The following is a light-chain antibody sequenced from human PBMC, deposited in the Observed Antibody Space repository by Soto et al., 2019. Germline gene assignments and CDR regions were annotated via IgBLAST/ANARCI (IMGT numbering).Light chain of an antibody. CDR1: QSISDT. CDR2: GAS. J-gene: IGKJ1*01. V-gene: IGKV3-15*01. Sequence: EILMAQSPNTLSVSRGGRATLSCRASQSISDTLAWYQQKPGQAPGLLIYGASTRAPGFPARFSGSGSGTDFTLTISSLQSDDFALSYCQQSNNWPWTFAQGTKVDI. CDR3: QQSNNWPWT.